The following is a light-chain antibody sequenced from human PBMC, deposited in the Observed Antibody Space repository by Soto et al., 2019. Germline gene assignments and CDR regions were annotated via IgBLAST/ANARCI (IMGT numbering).Light chain of an antibody. Sequence: QSALTQPRSVSGSPGQSVTISCTGTSSDVGGYNYVSWYQQLPGTAPKLMIYDVSKRPSGVPDRFSGSKSGNTASLTISGLQAEDEADYYCCSYAGSYTFVFGAGTKVTVL. CDR2: DVS. CDR3: CSYAGSYTFV. V-gene: IGLV2-11*01. J-gene: IGLJ1*01. CDR1: SSDVGGYNY.